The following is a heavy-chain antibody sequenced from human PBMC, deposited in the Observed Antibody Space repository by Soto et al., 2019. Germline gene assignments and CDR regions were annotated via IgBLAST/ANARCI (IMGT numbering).Heavy chain of an antibody. CDR1: GFIVSGND. J-gene: IGHJ4*02. Sequence: QPGGSLRLSCAASGFIVSGNDAHWVHQPLGKGLEWVSVIHRDGRRELLDPVTGRFTEVCLQMSSLRVDDTAVNFCGREFFDRGFDLWGQETLVTVSS. CDR3: GREFFDRGFDL. CDR2: IHRDGRR. V-gene: IGHV3-53*01. D-gene: IGHD3-22*01.